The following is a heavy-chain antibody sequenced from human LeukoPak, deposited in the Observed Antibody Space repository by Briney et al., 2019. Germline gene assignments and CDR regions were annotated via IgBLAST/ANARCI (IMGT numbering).Heavy chain of an antibody. CDR1: GFTFDDYA. CDR3: AKENSPDILTGYSWDYYYYGMDV. V-gene: IGHV3-43*02. Sequence: GGSLRLSCAASGFTFDDYAMHWVRQAPGKGLEWVSLISGDGGSTYYADSVKGRFTISRDNSKNSLYLQMNSLRTEDTALYYCAKENSPDILTGYSWDYYYYGMDVWGQGTTVTVSS. J-gene: IGHJ6*02. CDR2: ISGDGGST. D-gene: IGHD3-9*01.